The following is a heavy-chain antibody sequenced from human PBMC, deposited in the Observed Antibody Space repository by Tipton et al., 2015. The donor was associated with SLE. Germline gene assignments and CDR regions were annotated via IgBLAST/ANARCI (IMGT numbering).Heavy chain of an antibody. V-gene: IGHV1-18*01. CDR3: AAHCGDDCSTGGAFDI. CDR2: ISAYTDNT. CDR1: SHTFTNFP. Sequence: QSGAEVKKPGASVKLSCKTSSHTFTNFPINWVRQAPGQGLEWMGRISAYTDNTTYAQKFQGRVTVTTDTSTSTAYMELRSLRSDDTAVYYCAAHCGDDCSTGGAFDIWGQGTKVTVSS. D-gene: IGHD2-21*01. J-gene: IGHJ3*02.